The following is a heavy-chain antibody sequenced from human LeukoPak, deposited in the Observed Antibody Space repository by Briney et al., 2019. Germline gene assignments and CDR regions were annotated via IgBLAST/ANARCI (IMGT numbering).Heavy chain of an antibody. V-gene: IGHV1-2*02. Sequence: GASVKVSCKASGYTFTGYYMHWVRQAPGQGLEWMGWINPNSGGTNYAQKFQGRVTMTRDTSISTAYMELSSLRSEDTAVYYCARTIYSYGQSLAYWGQGTLVTVSS. CDR3: ARTIYSYGQSLAY. CDR1: GYTFTGYY. J-gene: IGHJ4*02. D-gene: IGHD5-18*01. CDR2: INPNSGGT.